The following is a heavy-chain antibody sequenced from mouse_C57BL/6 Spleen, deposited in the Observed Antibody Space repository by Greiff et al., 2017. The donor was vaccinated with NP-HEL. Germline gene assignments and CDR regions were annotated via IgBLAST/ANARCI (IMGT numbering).Heavy chain of an antibody. Sequence: EVKLMESGPELVKPGASVKISCKASGYTFTDYYMNWVKQSHGKSLEWIGDINPNNGGTSYNQKFKGKATLTVDKSSSTAYMELRSLTSEDSAVYYCARDSRILLRYFDVWGTGTTVTVSS. CDR3: ARDSRILLRYFDV. CDR2: INPNNGGT. J-gene: IGHJ1*03. V-gene: IGHV1-26*01. CDR1: GYTFTDYY. D-gene: IGHD1-1*01.